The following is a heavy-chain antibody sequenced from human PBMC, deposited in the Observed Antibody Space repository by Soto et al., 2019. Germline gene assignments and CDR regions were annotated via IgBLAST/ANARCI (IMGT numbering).Heavy chain of an antibody. CDR1: GGSISSGGYY. J-gene: IGHJ6*02. D-gene: IGHD3-16*01. Sequence: TLSITCTVSGGSISSGGYYWSWIRQHPGKGLEWIGYIYYSGSTYYNPSLKSRVTISVDTSKNQFSLKLSSVTAADTAVYYCARDRRESLGAGMDVWGQGTTVTVSS. CDR2: IYYSGST. V-gene: IGHV4-31*03. CDR3: ARDRRESLGAGMDV.